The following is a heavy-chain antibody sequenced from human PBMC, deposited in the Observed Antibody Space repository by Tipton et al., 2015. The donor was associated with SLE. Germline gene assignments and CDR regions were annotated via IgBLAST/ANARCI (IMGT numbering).Heavy chain of an antibody. Sequence: TLSLTCTVSGYSITSGYYWGWIRQPPGKGLEWIGHIYYSGNTKYSPSLQGRVTILVDTSKNQVSLKLSSVTAADTAVYYCARQSDTTMVAYFDSWGQGTVVTVSS. CDR3: ARQSDTTMVAYFDS. J-gene: IGHJ4*02. CDR1: GYSITSGYY. D-gene: IGHD5-18*01. CDR2: IYYSGNT. V-gene: IGHV4-38-2*02.